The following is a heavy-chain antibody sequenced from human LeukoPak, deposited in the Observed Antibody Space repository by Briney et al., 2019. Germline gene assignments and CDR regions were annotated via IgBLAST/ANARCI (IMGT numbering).Heavy chain of an antibody. D-gene: IGHD6-19*01. J-gene: IGHJ6*03. V-gene: IGHV3-30*02. CDR1: GFTFSSYG. CDR3: AAGSPLRQWGLGKYYYYYYMDV. CDR2: IRYDGRNK. Sequence: PGGSLRLSCAASGFTFSSYGIHWVRQAPGKGLEWVTFIRYDGRNKYYADSVKGRFTISRDNSKNTLYLQMNSLRAEDTAVYYCAAGSPLRQWGLGKYYYYYYMDVWGKGTTVTISS.